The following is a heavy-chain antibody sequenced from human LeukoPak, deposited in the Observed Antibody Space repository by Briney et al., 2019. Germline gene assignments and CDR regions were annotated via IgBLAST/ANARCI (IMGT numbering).Heavy chain of an antibody. CDR1: GASISSGDYY. Sequence: PSQTLSLTCTVSGASISSGDYYWSWIRHHPGKGLEWIGYIFYSGSTYYNPSLKSRVTMSVDTSKNQFSLKLNSVTAADTAVYYCARHGGAVTDFDYWGQGTLVTVSS. V-gene: IGHV4-31*03. J-gene: IGHJ4*02. CDR2: IFYSGST. D-gene: IGHD4-17*01. CDR3: ARHGGAVTDFDY.